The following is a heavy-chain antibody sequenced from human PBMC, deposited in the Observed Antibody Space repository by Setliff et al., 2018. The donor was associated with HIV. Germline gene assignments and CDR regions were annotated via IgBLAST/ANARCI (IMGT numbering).Heavy chain of an antibody. J-gene: IGHJ6*02. CDR2: IYYSGGT. V-gene: IGHV4-31*03. CDR3: ARDEGVVAATETYYYNGLDV. CDR1: GDSINSGGYH. Sequence: NPSETLSLTCTVSGDSINSGGYHWTWIRQHPGKGLEWIGYIYYSGGTYYNPSLKSRITISVDTSKNQFSLTLNSVTAADTAVYYCARDEGVVAATETYYYNGLDVWGQGTTVTVSS. D-gene: IGHD2-15*01.